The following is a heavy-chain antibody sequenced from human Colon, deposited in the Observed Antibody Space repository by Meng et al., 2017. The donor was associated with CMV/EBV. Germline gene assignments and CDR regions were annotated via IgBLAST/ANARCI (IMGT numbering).Heavy chain of an antibody. CDR2: MNNDGTIT. CDR1: GFTFSNYW. V-gene: IGHV3-74*01. CDR3: ARDRPGGIEY. Sequence: GESLKISCAASGFTFSNYWMHWVRQAPGEGLVWVSRMNNDGTITDYADSVKGRFTISRDNAKNTLYLQMNSLRSDDTAVYYCARDRPGGIEYWGQGTVVTVSS. D-gene: IGHD2/OR15-2a*01. J-gene: IGHJ4*02.